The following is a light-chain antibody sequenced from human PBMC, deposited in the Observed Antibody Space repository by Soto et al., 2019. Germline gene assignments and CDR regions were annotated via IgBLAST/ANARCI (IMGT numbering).Light chain of an antibody. CDR3: QQLNSFPIP. CDR1: QGIANF. Sequence: IQLTQSPSSLSASVGDRVTISCRASQGIANFLAWYQQKPGKAPKLLIYGASTLQSGVPSRFSGRGSGTGFTLPLSSLQPEDFATYYCQQLNSFPIPFGPGTKVDIK. CDR2: GAS. J-gene: IGKJ3*01. V-gene: IGKV1-9*01.